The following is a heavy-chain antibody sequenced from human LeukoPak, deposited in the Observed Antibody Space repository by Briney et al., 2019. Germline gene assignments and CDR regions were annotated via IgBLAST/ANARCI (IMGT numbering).Heavy chain of an antibody. CDR2: IYYSGST. CDR1: GGSISSSSYY. D-gene: IGHD3-9*01. J-gene: IGHJ6*03. CDR3: ARDGSSGYDILTGYYRSYYMDV. Sequence: SETLSLTCTVSGGSISSSSYYWGWIRQPPGKGLEWIGSIYYSGSTYYNPSLKSRVTISVDTSKNQFSLKLSSVTAADTAVYYCARDGSSGYDILTGYYRSYYMDVWGKGTTVTVSS. V-gene: IGHV4-39*07.